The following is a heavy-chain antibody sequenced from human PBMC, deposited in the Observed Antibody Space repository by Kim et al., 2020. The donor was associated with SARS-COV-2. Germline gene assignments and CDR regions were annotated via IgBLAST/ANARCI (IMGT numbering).Heavy chain of an antibody. D-gene: IGHD3-3*01. V-gene: IGHV3-21*01. Sequence: GGSLRLSCAASGFTFSSYSMNWVRQAPGKGLEWVSSISSSSSYIYYADSVKGRFTISRDNAKNSLYLQMNSLRAEDTAVYYCARDLAASPIRFLEWPHHYYYGMDVWGQGTTVTVSS. J-gene: IGHJ6*02. CDR3: ARDLAASPIRFLEWPHHYYYGMDV. CDR2: ISSSSSYI. CDR1: GFTFSSYS.